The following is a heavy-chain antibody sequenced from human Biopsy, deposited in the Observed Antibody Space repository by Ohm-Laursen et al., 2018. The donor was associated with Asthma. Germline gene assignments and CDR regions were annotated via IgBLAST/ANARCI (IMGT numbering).Heavy chain of an antibody. J-gene: IGHJ4*02. Sequence: SLRLSCAASGFTFSTYGMRWVRQAPGKGLDWVSGINWNGGSTGYADSVKGRFTISRDNAKNSLYLQMNSLRAEDTALYHCGRDMGGFGSGWFPVEFWGQGTLVTVSS. V-gene: IGHV3-20*01. CDR1: GFTFSTYG. D-gene: IGHD6-19*01. CDR2: INWNGGST. CDR3: GRDMGGFGSGWFPVEF.